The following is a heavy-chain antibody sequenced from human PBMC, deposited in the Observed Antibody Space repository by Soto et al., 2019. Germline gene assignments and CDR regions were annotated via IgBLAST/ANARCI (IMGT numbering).Heavy chain of an antibody. Sequence: QVQLVESGGGVVQPGRSLRLSCAASGFSFSSYGMHWVRQAPDKGLEWVANIWYDGRNKYYADSVKGRFTISRENSKNTFYLQMNSLRAEDTALYYCARGGKNSYGMDVWGQGTTVTVSS. V-gene: IGHV3-33*01. J-gene: IGHJ6*02. D-gene: IGHD3-16*01. CDR3: ARGGKNSYGMDV. CDR1: GFSFSSYG. CDR2: IWYDGRNK.